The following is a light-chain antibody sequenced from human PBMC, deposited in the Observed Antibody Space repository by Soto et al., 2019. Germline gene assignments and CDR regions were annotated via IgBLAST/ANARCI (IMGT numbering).Light chain of an antibody. V-gene: IGKV1-39*01. CDR2: AAS. CDR3: QQSYSSPPT. J-gene: IGKJ1*01. Sequence: DIQMTQSPSSLSASVGDRLTITCRASQSISNHLNWYQQKPGKAPKLLIFAASSLQSGVPSRFSGSRSGPDFTLTISSLQPEDFATYYCQQSYSSPPTFGQGTKV. CDR1: QSISNH.